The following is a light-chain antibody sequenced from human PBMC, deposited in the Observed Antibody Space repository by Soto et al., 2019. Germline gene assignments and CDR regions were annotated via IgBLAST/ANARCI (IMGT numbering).Light chain of an antibody. CDR1: SSDVGGYNY. CDR2: DVT. J-gene: IGLJ1*01. V-gene: IGLV2-11*01. Sequence: QSALTQPRSVSGSSGQSVTISCTGTSSDVGGYNYVSWYQQLPGKAPKLVIYDVTKRPSGVPDRFSGSKSGNTASLTISGLQAEDEADYYCCSYAGSYSYVFGTGTKVTVL. CDR3: CSYAGSYSYV.